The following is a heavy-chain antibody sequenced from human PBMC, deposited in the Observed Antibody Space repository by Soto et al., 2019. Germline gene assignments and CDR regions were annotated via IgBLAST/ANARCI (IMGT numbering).Heavy chain of an antibody. D-gene: IGHD2-2*01. CDR3: AKGIVPAPMGAFDY. Sequence: VQLVESGGALVQPGGSLRLSCAASGFTFSSYGMHWVRQAPGKGLEWVAVISYDGSNKYYADSVKGRFTISRDNSKNTLYLQMNSLRAEDTAVYYCAKGIVPAPMGAFDYWGQGTLVTVSS. CDR2: ISYDGSNK. V-gene: IGHV3-30*18. J-gene: IGHJ4*02. CDR1: GFTFSSYG.